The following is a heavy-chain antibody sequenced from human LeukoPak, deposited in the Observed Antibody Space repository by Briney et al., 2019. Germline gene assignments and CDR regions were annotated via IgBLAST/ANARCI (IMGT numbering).Heavy chain of an antibody. CDR3: VKANGRWFDP. V-gene: IGHV4-59*01. CDR1: GGSMRSNY. D-gene: IGHD2-8*01. CDR2: IYYSGST. Sequence: LETLSLTCTVSGGSMRSNYWSLTRQPPGKGLEWIGNIYYSGSTNYNPSLKSRVTISIDPSKNQFSLKLSSVTAADTAIYYCVKANGRWFDPWGQGTLVIVSS. J-gene: IGHJ5*02.